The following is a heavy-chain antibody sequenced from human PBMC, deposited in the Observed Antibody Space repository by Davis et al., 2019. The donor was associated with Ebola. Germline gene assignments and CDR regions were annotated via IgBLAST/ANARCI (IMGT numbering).Heavy chain of an antibody. CDR1: GYTFIDYY. D-gene: IGHD5/OR15-5a*01. Sequence: AVSVKVSCKASGYTFIDYYIHWVRQAPGQGLEWMGWINPKSGGTKCAQKFQDWVTMTRDTSITTAYVELSGLTSDDTATYYCARAVSPTSDYYMDVWGQGTAVTVSS. CDR2: INPKSGGT. CDR3: ARAVSPTSDYYMDV. J-gene: IGHJ6*03. V-gene: IGHV1-2*04.